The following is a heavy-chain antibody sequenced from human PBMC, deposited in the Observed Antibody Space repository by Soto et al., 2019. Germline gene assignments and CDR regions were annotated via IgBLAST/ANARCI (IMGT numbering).Heavy chain of an antibody. V-gene: IGHV1-18*01. CDR1: GYTFTSYG. D-gene: IGHD1-20*01. Sequence: GASVKVSCKASGYTFTSYGIGWVRQAPGQGLEWMGWISAYNGNTNYAQKLQGRVTMTTDTSTSTAYMELRSLRSDDTAVYYCARAEWWITGPVNTFAYSGQGTLVIVSS. J-gene: IGHJ4*02. CDR3: ARAEWWITGPVNTFAY. CDR2: ISAYNGNT.